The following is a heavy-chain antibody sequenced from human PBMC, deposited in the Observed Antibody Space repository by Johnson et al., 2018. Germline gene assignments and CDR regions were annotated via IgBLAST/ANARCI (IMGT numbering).Heavy chain of an antibody. Sequence: VQLVESGGGVVRPGGSLRLSCAASAFTFDDYGMSWVRQAPGKGLAWVSGITWNGGSTGYAGFVKGRFTISRDNAKNSLYLQINSLRDEETALFHWARGGRGSGSYYDAFDIWGQGTMVTVSS. J-gene: IGHJ3*02. CDR3: ARGGRGSGSYYDAFDI. V-gene: IGHV3-20*01. D-gene: IGHD1-26*01. CDR1: AFTFDDYG. CDR2: ITWNGGST.